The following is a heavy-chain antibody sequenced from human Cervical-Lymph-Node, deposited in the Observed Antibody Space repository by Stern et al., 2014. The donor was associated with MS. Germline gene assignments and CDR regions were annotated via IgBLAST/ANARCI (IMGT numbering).Heavy chain of an antibody. D-gene: IGHD3-22*01. Sequence: QLVESGPEVKKPGTSVKVSCKASGFTFTSSAVQWVRQARGQRLEWIGWIVVGSGNTNYAQTFQERVTITRDMSTSTAYMELSSLRSEDTAVYYCAAEPMYYSDSVGAFDIWGQGTMVTVSS. CDR2: IVVGSGNT. V-gene: IGHV1-58*01. CDR3: AAEPMYYSDSVGAFDI. J-gene: IGHJ3*02. CDR1: GFTFTSSA.